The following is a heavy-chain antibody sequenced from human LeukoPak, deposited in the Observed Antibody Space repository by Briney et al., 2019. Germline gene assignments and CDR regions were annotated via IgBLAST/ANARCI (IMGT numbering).Heavy chain of an antibody. J-gene: IGHJ4*02. CDR3: ARAPPGMTMMTDY. CDR1: GFTFSSYS. Sequence: GGSLRLSCAASGFTFSSYSMNWVRQAPGKGLEWVSSISSSSSYIYYADSVKGRFTISRDNAKNSLYLQMNSLRAEDTAVYYCARAPPGMTMMTDYWGQGTLVTVSS. V-gene: IGHV3-21*01. CDR2: ISSSSSYI. D-gene: IGHD3-22*01.